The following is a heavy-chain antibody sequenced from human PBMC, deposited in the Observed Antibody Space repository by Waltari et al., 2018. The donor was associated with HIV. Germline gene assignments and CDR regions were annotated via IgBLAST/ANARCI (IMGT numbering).Heavy chain of an antibody. V-gene: IGHV4-34*01. CDR3: ARGGGCSGGSCYLYYFDY. J-gene: IGHJ4*02. Sequence: QVQLQQWGAGLLKPSETLSLTCAVYGGSFSGYYWRWSRQPPVKGLEWIGEINHSGSTNYNPSLKSRVTISVDTSKNQFSLKLSSVTAADTAVYYCARGGGCSGGSCYLYYFDYWGQGTLVTVSS. CDR1: GGSFSGYY. CDR2: INHSGST. D-gene: IGHD2-15*01.